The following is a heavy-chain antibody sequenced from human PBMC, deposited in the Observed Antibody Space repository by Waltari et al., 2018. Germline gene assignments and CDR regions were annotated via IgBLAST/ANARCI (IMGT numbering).Heavy chain of an antibody. CDR1: GFTFSSYA. V-gene: IGHV3-23*04. CDR2: ISGSGGST. Sequence: EVQLVESGGGLVQPGGSLRLSCAASGFTFSSYALSWVSQAPGKGLEWVSVISGSGGSTYDADSVKGRFTISRDNSKNTLYLQMNSLRAEDTAVYYCAKGGTGPAEFDYWGQGTLVTVSS. CDR3: AKGGTGPAEFDY. J-gene: IGHJ4*02.